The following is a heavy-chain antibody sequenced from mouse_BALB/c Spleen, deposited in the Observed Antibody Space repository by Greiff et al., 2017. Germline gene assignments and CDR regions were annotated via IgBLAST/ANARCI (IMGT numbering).Heavy chain of an antibody. Sequence: QVQLQQSGPELMKPGASVKISCKATGYTFSSYWIEWVKQRPGHGLEWIGEILPGSGSTNYNEKFKGKATFTADTSSNTAYMQLSSLTSEDSAVYYCARDYYGSSYGGYFDVWGAGTTVTVSS. CDR2: ILPGSGST. CDR3: ARDYYGSSYGGYFDV. V-gene: IGHV1-9*01. J-gene: IGHJ1*01. D-gene: IGHD1-1*01. CDR1: GYTFSSYW.